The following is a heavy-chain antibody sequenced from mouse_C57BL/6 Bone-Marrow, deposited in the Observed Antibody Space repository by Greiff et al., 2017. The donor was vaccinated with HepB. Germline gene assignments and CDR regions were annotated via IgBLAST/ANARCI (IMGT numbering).Heavy chain of an antibody. CDR3: TRWVTTVVATDYYAMDY. CDR1: GYTFTSYW. V-gene: IGHV1-5*01. J-gene: IGHJ4*01. CDR2: IYPGNSDT. D-gene: IGHD1-1*01. Sequence: EVQLQQSGTVLARPGASVKMSCKTSGYTFTSYWMHWVKQRPGQGLEWIGAIYPGNSDTSYNQKFKGKAKLTAVTSASTAYMELSSLTNEDSAVYYCTRWVTTVVATDYYAMDYWGQGTSVTVSS.